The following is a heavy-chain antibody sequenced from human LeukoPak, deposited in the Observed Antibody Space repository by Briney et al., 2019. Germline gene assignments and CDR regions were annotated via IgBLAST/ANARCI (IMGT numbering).Heavy chain of an antibody. CDR3: ARVSSSAIAAAGAFDY. D-gene: IGHD6-13*01. J-gene: IGHJ4*02. CDR1: GFTFSDYY. V-gene: IGHV3-11*01. Sequence: PGGSLRLSCAASGFTFSDYYMSWIRQAPGKGLEWVSYISSSGSTIYYADSVKGRFTISRDNAKNSLYLQMNSLRAEDTAVYYCARVSSSAIAAAGAFDYWGQGTLVTVSS. CDR2: ISSSGSTI.